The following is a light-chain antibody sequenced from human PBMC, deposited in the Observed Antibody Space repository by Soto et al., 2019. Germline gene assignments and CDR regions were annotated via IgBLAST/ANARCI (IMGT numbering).Light chain of an antibody. CDR3: GTWDSSLSAHVV. J-gene: IGLJ2*01. CDR1: SSNVGNNY. Sequence: QSVLTQPPSVSAAPGQTVTISCSGSSSNVGNNYVSWYQYLPGTAPKLLIYENNKRPSGIPDRFSGSKSGTSATLGITGLQTGDEADYYCGTWDSSLSAHVVFGGGTKVTVL. CDR2: ENN. V-gene: IGLV1-51*02.